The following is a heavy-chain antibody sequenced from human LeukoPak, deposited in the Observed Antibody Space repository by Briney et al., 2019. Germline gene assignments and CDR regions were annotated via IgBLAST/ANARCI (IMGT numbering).Heavy chain of an antibody. D-gene: IGHD6-13*01. CDR3: ARNRQQQLGYYFDY. CDR2: IYYSGST. CDR1: GGFISNYY. J-gene: IGHJ4*02. V-gene: IGHV4-59*01. Sequence: SETLSLTCSVSGGFISNYYWSWIRQPPGKGLEWIGYIYYSGSTNYNPSLKSRVTISVDTSKNQFSLKLSSVTAADTAVYYCARNRQQQLGYYFDYWGQGTLVTVSS.